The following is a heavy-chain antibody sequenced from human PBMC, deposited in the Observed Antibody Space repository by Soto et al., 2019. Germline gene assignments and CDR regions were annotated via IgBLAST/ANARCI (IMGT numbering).Heavy chain of an antibody. D-gene: IGHD3-10*01. V-gene: IGHV1-8*01. CDR2: MNPNSGNT. CDR1: GYTFTSYD. Sequence: QVQLVQSGAEVKKPGASVKVSCKASGYTFTSYDITWVRQATGQGLEWMGWMNPNSGNTGYAQKFQGRVTMTRNTSISTAYTALSSLRSEDTAVYYCARAHYVYGYWFDPWGQGTLVTVSS. CDR3: ARAHYVYGYWFDP. J-gene: IGHJ5*02.